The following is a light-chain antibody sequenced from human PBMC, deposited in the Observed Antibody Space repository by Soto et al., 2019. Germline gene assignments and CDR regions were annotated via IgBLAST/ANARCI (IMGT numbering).Light chain of an antibody. Sequence: EIVLTQSPATLSVPPGERAALSCRASQSVSNNLAWYQQKPGQPPRLLIFGASTRATGIPARFSGSGSEAEFALTISTLQSEDFAVYYCQQYSVWPLTFGGGTKVDI. CDR3: QQYSVWPLT. V-gene: IGKV3D-15*01. CDR1: QSVSNN. J-gene: IGKJ4*01. CDR2: GAS.